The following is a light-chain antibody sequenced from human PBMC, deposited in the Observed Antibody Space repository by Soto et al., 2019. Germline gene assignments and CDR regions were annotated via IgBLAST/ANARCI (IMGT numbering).Light chain of an antibody. CDR2: KAS. J-gene: IGKJ1*01. Sequence: DIQMTQSPSTLSASVGDTVTVTCRASQSVSGWLAWYQQKPGKAPKLLIYKASNLESGVPSRFSGSGSGTEFTLTISSLQPDDFATYYCQQYNSYREFGQGTKVDIK. CDR3: QQYNSYRE. CDR1: QSVSGW. V-gene: IGKV1-5*03.